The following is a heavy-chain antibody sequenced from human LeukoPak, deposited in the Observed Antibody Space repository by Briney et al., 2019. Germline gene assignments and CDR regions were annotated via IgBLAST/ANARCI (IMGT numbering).Heavy chain of an antibody. CDR2: MNPNSGNT. CDR3: ARMSRRSRSLDY. D-gene: IGHD1-1*01. J-gene: IGHJ4*02. V-gene: IGHV1-8*01. Sequence: ASVKVSCKASGYTFTSYDINWVRQATGQGLEWMGWMNPNSGNTGYAQKFQGRVTMTRNTSISTAYMELSSLRSEDTAVYYCARMSRRSRSLDYWGQGTQVTVSS. CDR1: GYTFTSYD.